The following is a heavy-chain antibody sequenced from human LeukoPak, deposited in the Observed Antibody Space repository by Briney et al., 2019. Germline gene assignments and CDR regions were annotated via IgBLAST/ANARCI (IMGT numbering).Heavy chain of an antibody. J-gene: IGHJ4*02. CDR1: GFTFGNYA. Sequence: GLSLTLSCAPSGFTFGNYAMHWVRQAPGKGLEWVAVISHDETNRFYADSVRGRFTISRDNSMNTLYLRMDSLRPEDTAVYFCARDLTPGAPDYFDCGGQGTLVSVSS. V-gene: IGHV3-30*04. D-gene: IGHD2-2*01. CDR2: ISHDETNR. CDR3: ARDLTPGAPDYFDC.